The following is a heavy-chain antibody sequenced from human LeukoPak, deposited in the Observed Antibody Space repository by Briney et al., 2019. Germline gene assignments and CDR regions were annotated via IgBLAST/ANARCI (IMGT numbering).Heavy chain of an antibody. V-gene: IGHV3-33*01. Sequence: GTSLRLSCEESGVAFIPYGMHWVRQAPVKWPKWVGLIWHDGSNENYADSVRGRFTISRDNSKNTLYLQINSPRADDTAVYYCARWSQYSGGGWYELDYWGQGTLFTVSS. CDR1: GVAFIPYG. J-gene: IGHJ4*02. CDR2: IWHDGSNE. D-gene: IGHD6-25*01. CDR3: ARWSQYSGGGWYELDY.